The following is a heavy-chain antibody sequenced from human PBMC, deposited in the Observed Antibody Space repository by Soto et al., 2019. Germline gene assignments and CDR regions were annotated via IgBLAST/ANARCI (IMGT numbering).Heavy chain of an antibody. CDR3: ARVRREYDNSGPVDY. CDR1: GSSIRNSYYS. CDR2: IYSTENT. D-gene: IGHD3-22*01. Sequence: PSETLSLTCTVSGSSIRNSYYSWGWIRQSPGKGLEWIATIYSTENTYYHPSLLSRVTISVDTSMNEFSLRLSSVTAADTAVYYCARVRREYDNSGPVDYWGQGTLVTVSS. V-gene: IGHV4-39*07. J-gene: IGHJ4*02.